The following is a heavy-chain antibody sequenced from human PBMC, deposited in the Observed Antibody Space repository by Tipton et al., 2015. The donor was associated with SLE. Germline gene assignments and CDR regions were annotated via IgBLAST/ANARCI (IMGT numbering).Heavy chain of an antibody. V-gene: IGHV3-33*06. CDR3: AKDLRSSWDIDYYYYGMDV. D-gene: IGHD6-13*01. J-gene: IGHJ6*02. CDR1: GFTFGTYA. CDR2: IWYDGSNK. Sequence: SLRLSCAASGFTFGTYAMHWVRQAPGKGLEWVGVIWYDGSNKYYPESVKGRFTISRDNSKNTLYLQMNSLRAEDTAMYYCAKDLRSSWDIDYYYYGMDVWGQGTTVTVSS.